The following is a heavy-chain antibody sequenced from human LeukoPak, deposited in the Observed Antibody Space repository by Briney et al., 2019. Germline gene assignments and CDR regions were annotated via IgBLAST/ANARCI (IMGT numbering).Heavy chain of an antibody. CDR3: ARVLVLEGPDDAFDI. Sequence: PGGSLRLSCAASGFTFSSYWMSWVRQAPGKGLEWVANIKQDGSEKYYVDSVKGRFTISRDNAKNSLYLQMNSLRAEDTAVYYCARVLVLEGPDDAFDIWGQGTMVTVSS. CDR1: GFTFSSYW. J-gene: IGHJ3*02. D-gene: IGHD6-13*01. CDR2: IKQDGSEK. V-gene: IGHV3-7*04.